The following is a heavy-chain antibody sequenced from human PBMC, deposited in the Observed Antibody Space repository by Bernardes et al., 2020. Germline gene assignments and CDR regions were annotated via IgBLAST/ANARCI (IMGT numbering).Heavy chain of an antibody. V-gene: IGHV3-23*01. Sequence: GGSLRLSCAASGFTFSSYAMSWVRQAPGKGLEWVSGIRASGGSTYSAVSVRGRFTISRDNSKNTLYLQMNSLRVEDTAVYYCAKKLAARGNDAFDIWGQGTMVTVSS. CDR3: AKKLAARGNDAFDI. CDR1: GFTFSSYA. D-gene: IGHD2-15*01. CDR2: IRASGGST. J-gene: IGHJ3*02.